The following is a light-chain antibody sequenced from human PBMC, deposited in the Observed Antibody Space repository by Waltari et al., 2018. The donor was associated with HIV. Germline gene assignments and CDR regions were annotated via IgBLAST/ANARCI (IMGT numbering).Light chain of an antibody. V-gene: IGLV1-47*01. J-gene: IGLJ2*01. CDR3: AAWDDSLSVVV. CDR2: RNN. CDR1: SPNIGRNY. Sequence: QSVLTQPPSASGTPGPRVTISCSGSSPNIGRNYLHWYQQLPGTAPKLLIYRNNQRPSGVPDRFSGSKSGTSASLASSGLRSEDEADYYCAAWDDSLSVVVFGGGTKLTVL.